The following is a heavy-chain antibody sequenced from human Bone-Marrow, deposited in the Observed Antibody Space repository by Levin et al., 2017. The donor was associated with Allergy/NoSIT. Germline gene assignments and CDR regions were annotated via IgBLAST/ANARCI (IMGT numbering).Heavy chain of an antibody. V-gene: IGHV3-11*01. CDR3: VRENGQGAFDY. J-gene: IGHJ4*02. CDR1: GFTFSEHF. Sequence: GGSLRLSCATSGFTFSEHFMSWIRQAPGKGLEWLSYISNRGSATFYADSVESRFTISRDNAKNVVYLQMNSLRVDDTAVYYCVRENGQGAFDYWGEGTLVTVSS. D-gene: IGHD1-1*01. CDR2: ISNRGSAT.